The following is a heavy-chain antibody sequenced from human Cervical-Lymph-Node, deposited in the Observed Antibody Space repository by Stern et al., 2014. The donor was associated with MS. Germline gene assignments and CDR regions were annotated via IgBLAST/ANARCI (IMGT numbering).Heavy chain of an antibody. J-gene: IGHJ4*02. D-gene: IGHD1-14*01. Sequence: VQLVESGAELIRPGESLKISCKGSGYKFSIYWIAWVRPMPGKGLEWMGIIYPGDSDTRYRPSFQGPVTMSAAKSPSTASLPWRSLNAADPARYFCARQTTAGASDGWGQGTLVTVSS. CDR2: IYPGDSDT. CDR1: GYKFSIYW. V-gene: IGHV5-51*01. CDR3: ARQTTAGASDG.